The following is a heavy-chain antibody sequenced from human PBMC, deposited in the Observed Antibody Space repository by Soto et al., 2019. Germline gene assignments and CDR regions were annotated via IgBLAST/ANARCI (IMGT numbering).Heavy chain of an antibody. J-gene: IGHJ4*02. CDR2: ISSSSSYT. CDR3: ARPQNTWRAPIDY. Sequence: GGSLRLSCAASGFTFSDYYMSWIRQAPGKGLEWVSYISSSSSYTNYADSVKGRFTISRDNAKNSLYLQMNSLRAEDTAVYYCARPQNTWRAPIDYWGQGTLVTVSS. CDR1: GFTFSDYY. V-gene: IGHV3-11*06.